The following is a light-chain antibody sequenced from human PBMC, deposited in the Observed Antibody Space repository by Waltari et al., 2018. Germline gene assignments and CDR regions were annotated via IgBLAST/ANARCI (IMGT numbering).Light chain of an antibody. Sequence: DIVRTQSPDSLAVSLVERATINCKYSQSVLYSSNNKNYLAWYQQKPGQPPKLLIYWACTRESGVPDRFSGSGSGTDFTLTISSLQAEDVAVYFCQEFYSAAYTFGQGTKLEIK. J-gene: IGKJ2*01. CDR2: WAC. CDR3: QEFYSAAYT. CDR1: QSVLYSSNNKNY. V-gene: IGKV4-1*01.